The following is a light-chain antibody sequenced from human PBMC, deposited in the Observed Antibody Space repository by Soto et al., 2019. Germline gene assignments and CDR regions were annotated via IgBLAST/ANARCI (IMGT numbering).Light chain of an antibody. V-gene: IGLV2-14*01. CDR2: EVS. CDR1: SSDVGGYNY. CDR3: SSYTSGSTLEV. J-gene: IGLJ1*01. Sequence: QSVLTQPASVSGSPGQSITISCTGTSSDVGGYNYVSWYQHHPGKAPKLMIYEVSNRPSGVSNRFSGSKSGNMASLTISGLQAEDEADYYCSSYTSGSTLEVFGTGTKVTVL.